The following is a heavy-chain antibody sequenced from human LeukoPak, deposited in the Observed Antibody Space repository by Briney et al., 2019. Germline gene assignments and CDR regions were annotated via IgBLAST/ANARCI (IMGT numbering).Heavy chain of an antibody. D-gene: IGHD3-10*01. CDR2: IYSGGST. Sequence: SGGTLRLSCAASGFTVSSNYMSWVRQAPGKGLEWVSVIYSGGSTYYADSVKGRFTISRDNSKNTLYLQMNSLRAEDTAVYYCARVAKFTMVRGVIFYYYYMDVWGKGTTVTIPS. CDR3: ARVAKFTMVRGVIFYYYYMDV. J-gene: IGHJ6*03. V-gene: IGHV3-53*01. CDR1: GFTVSSNY.